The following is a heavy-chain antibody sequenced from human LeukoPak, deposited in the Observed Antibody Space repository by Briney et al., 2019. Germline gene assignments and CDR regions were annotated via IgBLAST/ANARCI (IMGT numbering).Heavy chain of an antibody. Sequence: PGGSLRLSCAASGFTFSSYWMSWVRQAPGKGLEWVANIKQDGSEKYYVDSVKGRFTISRDNANNMLYLQMDSLRAEDTAVYYCARGLFGPDYWGQGTLVTVSS. V-gene: IGHV3-7*01. CDR3: ARGLFGPDY. D-gene: IGHD3-10*02. CDR2: IKQDGSEK. J-gene: IGHJ4*02. CDR1: GFTFSSYW.